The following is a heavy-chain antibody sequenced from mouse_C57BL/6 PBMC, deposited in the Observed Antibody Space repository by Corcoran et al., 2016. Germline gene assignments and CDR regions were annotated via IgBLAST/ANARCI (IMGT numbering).Heavy chain of an antibody. V-gene: IGHV3-6*01. CDR1: GYSITSGYY. J-gene: IGHJ2*01. Sequence: DVQLQESGPGLVKPSQSLSLTCSVTGYSITSGYYWNWIRQFPGNKLEWLGYISYDGSNNYNPSLKNRISITRDTSKNQFFLKLNSVTTEETATYYCARITTVAFDYWGQGTTLTVSS. D-gene: IGHD1-1*01. CDR3: ARITTVAFDY. CDR2: ISYDGSN.